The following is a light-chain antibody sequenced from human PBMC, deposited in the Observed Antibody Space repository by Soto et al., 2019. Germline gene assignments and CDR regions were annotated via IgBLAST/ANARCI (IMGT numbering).Light chain of an antibody. V-gene: IGKV3D-20*02. CDR3: QQYNNWPRVT. CDR1: QTVRNNY. Sequence: EFVLTQSPGTLSLSPGERATLSCRASQTVRNNYLAWYQQKPGQAPRLLIYDASSRATGIPDRFSGSGSGTEFTLTISSLQSEDFAVYYCQQYNNWPRVTFGQGTRLEIK. J-gene: IGKJ5*01. CDR2: DAS.